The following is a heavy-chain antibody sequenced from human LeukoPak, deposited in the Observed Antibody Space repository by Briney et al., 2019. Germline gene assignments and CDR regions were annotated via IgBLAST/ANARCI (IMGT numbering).Heavy chain of an antibody. V-gene: IGHV1-46*01. CDR2: INPSGGST. Sequence: ASVKVSCKASGYTFTSYYMHWVRQAPGQGLEWMGIINPSGGSTSYAQKFQGRVTMTRDTSTSTVYMELSSLRSEDTAVYYCARGIPGFTGLFYFDYWGQGTLVTVSS. CDR3: ARGIPGFTGLFYFDY. J-gene: IGHJ4*02. CDR1: GYTFTSYY.